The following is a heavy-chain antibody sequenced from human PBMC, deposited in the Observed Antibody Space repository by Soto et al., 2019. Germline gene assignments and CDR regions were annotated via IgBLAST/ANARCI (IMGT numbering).Heavy chain of an antibody. V-gene: IGHV3-33*01. Sequence: QVQLVESGGGVVQPGRSLRLSCAASGFIFNTYGMHWVRQAPGKGLEWLAGVWYDGSKQYYADSVKGRFTISKDNSKNMVDLQMNRLRAEDTAVYYCARAVRGVAIDYWGQGTLVTVSS. D-gene: IGHD3-10*01. J-gene: IGHJ4*02. CDR2: VWYDGSKQ. CDR3: ARAVRGVAIDY. CDR1: GFIFNTYG.